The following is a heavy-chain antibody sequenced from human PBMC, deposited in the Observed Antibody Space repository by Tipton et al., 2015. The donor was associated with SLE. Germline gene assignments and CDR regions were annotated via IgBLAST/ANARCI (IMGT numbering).Heavy chain of an antibody. D-gene: IGHD5-24*01. CDR1: SGSVSSGAYY. Sequence: TLSLTCTVSSGSVSSGAYYWSWIRQHPGKGLEWIGYVFSSGTTYYNPSLKGRLSLPLDTSQNQLSLKLSSVTSADTAVYYCARGEGYKGFYFIDVWGRGTKVTVPS. CDR2: VFSSGTT. J-gene: IGHJ6*04. CDR3: ARGEGYKGFYFIDV. V-gene: IGHV4-31*03.